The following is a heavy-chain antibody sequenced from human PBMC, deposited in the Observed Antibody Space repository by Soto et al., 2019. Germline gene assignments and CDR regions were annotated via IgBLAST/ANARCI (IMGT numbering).Heavy chain of an antibody. J-gene: IGHJ3*02. V-gene: IGHV6-1*01. CDR1: GDSVSSNSAA. CDR3: ASRGPFEETYCGGDCYFPWTAFDI. D-gene: IGHD2-21*01. Sequence: PSQTLSLTCAISGDSVSSNSAAWNWIRQSPSRGLEWLGRTYYRSKWYNDYAVSVKSRITISPDTSKNQLSLQLNSVTPEDTAVYYCASRGPFEETYCGGDCYFPWTAFDIWGQGTMVTVSS. CDR2: TYYRSKWYN.